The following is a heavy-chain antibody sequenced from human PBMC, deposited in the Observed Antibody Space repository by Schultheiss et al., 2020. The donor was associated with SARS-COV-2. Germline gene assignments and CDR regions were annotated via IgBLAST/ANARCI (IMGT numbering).Heavy chain of an antibody. CDR1: GFTFSSYA. V-gene: IGHV3-23*01. J-gene: IGHJ4*02. Sequence: GESLKISCAASGFTFSSYAMSWVRQAPGKGLEWVSAISGSGGSTYYADSVKGRFTISRDNSKNTVYLQMNRLRVEDTAVYYCAKGAVAGTIISNWGQGTLVTVSS. CDR2: ISGSGGST. D-gene: IGHD6-19*01. CDR3: AKGAVAGTIISN.